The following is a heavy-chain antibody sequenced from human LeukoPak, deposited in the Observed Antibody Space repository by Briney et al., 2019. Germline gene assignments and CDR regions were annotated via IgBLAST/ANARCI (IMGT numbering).Heavy chain of an antibody. J-gene: IGHJ5*02. CDR3: ARAEYGDWFDP. CDR2: IGTAGDT. Sequence: GGSLRLSCAASGFTFSSYDMHWVRKATGKGLEWVSAIGTAGDTYYPGSVKGRFTISRENAKNSLYLQMNSLRAEDTAVYYCARAEYGDWFDPWGQGTLVTVSS. V-gene: IGHV3-13*01. CDR1: GFTFSSYD. D-gene: IGHD2/OR15-2a*01.